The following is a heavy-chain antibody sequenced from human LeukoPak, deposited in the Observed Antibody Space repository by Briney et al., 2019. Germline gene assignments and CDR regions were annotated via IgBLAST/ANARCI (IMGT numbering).Heavy chain of an antibody. D-gene: IGHD6-19*01. CDR3: ANLLHSSGWFWYFDL. V-gene: IGHV3-23*01. CDR1: GFTFSSYA. J-gene: IGHJ2*01. Sequence: HPGGSLRLSCAASGFTFSSYAMSWVRQAPGKGLEWVSAISGTGGSTYYTDSVKGRFTISRDNSKNTLYLQMNSLRAEDTAVYYCANLLHSSGWFWYFDLWGRGTLVTVSS. CDR2: ISGTGGST.